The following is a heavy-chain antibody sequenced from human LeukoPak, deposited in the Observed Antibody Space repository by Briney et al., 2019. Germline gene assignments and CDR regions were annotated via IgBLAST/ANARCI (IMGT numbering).Heavy chain of an antibody. CDR3: AKDSRRFGELLPSDY. Sequence: PGGSLRLSCAASGFTFSSYGMHWVRQAPGKGLEWVAFIRYDGSNKYYADSVKGRFTISRGNSKNTLYLQMNSLRAEDTAVYYCAKDSRRFGELLPSDYWGQGTLVTVSS. CDR2: IRYDGSNK. D-gene: IGHD3-10*01. J-gene: IGHJ4*02. CDR1: GFTFSSYG. V-gene: IGHV3-30*02.